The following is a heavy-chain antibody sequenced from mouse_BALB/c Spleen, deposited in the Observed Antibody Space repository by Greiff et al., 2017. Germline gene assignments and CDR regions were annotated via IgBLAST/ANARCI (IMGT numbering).Heavy chain of an antibody. D-gene: IGHD2-2*01. Sequence: EVKLVESGGGLVQPGGSLKLSCAASGFTFSSYTMSWVRQTPEKRLEWVAYISSGSSTIYYADTVKGRFTISRDNPKNTLFLQMTSLRSEDTAMYYCARGYGYDGNAMDYWGQGTSVTVSS. J-gene: IGHJ4*01. CDR3: ARGYGYDGNAMDY. CDR2: ISSGSSTI. CDR1: GFTFSSYT. V-gene: IGHV5-12-2*01.